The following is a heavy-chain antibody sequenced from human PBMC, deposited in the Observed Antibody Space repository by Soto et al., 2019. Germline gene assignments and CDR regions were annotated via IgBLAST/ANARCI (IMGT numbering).Heavy chain of an antibody. CDR2: IKQDGSKK. D-gene: IGHD2-15*01. CDR1: GFTFSSYW. CDR3: ARAGSCSGGSCYSVYYYYMDV. Sequence: EVQLVESGGGLVQPGGSLRLSCAASGFTFSSYWMSWVRQAPGKGLEWVANIKQDGSKKYYVDSVKGRFTISRDNAKNSLYLQMNSLRAEDTAVYYCARAGSCSGGSCYSVYYYYMDVWGKGTTVTVSS. V-gene: IGHV3-7*01. J-gene: IGHJ6*03.